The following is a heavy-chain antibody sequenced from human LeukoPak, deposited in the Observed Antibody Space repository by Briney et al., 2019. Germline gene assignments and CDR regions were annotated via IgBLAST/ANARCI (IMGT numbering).Heavy chain of an antibody. V-gene: IGHV3-48*01. Sequence: QSGGSLRLSCAASGFTFSSYSMNWVRQAPGKGLEWVSYISSSSSTIYYADSVKGRFTISRDNAKNSLYLQMNSLKTEDTAVYYCTRRPEVWGTPWEPWFGPWGQGTLVTVSS. D-gene: IGHD3-16*01. J-gene: IGHJ5*02. CDR3: TRRPEVWGTPWEPWFGP. CDR2: ISSSSSTI. CDR1: GFTFSSYS.